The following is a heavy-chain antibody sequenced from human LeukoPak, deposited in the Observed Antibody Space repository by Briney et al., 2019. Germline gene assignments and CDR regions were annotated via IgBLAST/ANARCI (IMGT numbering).Heavy chain of an antibody. J-gene: IGHJ6*03. CDR1: GGTFSSYA. Sequence: SVKVSCKASGGTFSSYAISWVRQAPGQGLEWMGRIIPIFGTANYAQKFQGRVTITTDESTSTAYMELSSLRSEDTAVYYCARVPRFYYYMDVGGKGPTVTVSS. V-gene: IGHV1-69*05. CDR2: IIPIFGTA. CDR3: ARVPRFYYYMDV. D-gene: IGHD3-16*01.